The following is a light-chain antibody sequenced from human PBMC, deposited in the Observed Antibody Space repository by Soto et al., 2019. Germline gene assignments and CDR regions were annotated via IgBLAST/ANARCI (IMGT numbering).Light chain of an antibody. J-gene: IGKJ1*01. CDR3: QHYNSYSEA. CDR1: QSISSW. Sequence: DIHITHSPSTLSASVGDIVTITCRASQSISSWLAWYQQKPGKAPKLLIYDASSLESGVPSRFSGSGSGTEFTLTISSLQPDDFATYYCQHYNSYSEAFGQGTRWIS. V-gene: IGKV1-5*01. CDR2: DAS.